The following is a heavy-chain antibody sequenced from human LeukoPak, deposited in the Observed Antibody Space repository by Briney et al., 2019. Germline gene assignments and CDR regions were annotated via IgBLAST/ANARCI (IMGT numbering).Heavy chain of an antibody. J-gene: IGHJ4*02. CDR1: GFTFGDYA. CDR3: SRVKYSNNWFEGSFDY. V-gene: IGHV3-49*04. D-gene: IGHD6-13*01. CDR2: IRSKAYAGTT. Sequence: PGGSLRLSCTGSGFTFGDYAMTWVRQAPGKGLEWVGFIRSKAYAGTTEYAASLRGRFTISRDDSKSIAYLQMHSLETEDTAVYYCSRVKYSNNWFEGSFDYWGQGILVTVSS.